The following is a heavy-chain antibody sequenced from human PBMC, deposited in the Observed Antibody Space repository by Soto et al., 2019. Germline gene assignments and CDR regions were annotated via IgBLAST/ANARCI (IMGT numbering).Heavy chain of an antibody. CDR2: IYYSGST. CDR1: GGSISSGDYY. CDR3: ARDIVVVPAGRSLYYYYGMDV. J-gene: IGHJ6*02. D-gene: IGHD2-2*01. Sequence: SETLSLTCTVSGGSISSGDYYWSWIRQPPGKGLEWIGYIYYSGSTYYNPSLKSRVTISVDTSKNQFSLKLSSVTAADTAVYYCARDIVVVPAGRSLYYYYGMDVWGQGTTVTVSS. V-gene: IGHV4-30-4*01.